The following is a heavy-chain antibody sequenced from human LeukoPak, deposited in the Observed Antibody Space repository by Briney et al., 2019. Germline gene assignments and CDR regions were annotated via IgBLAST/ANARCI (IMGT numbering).Heavy chain of an antibody. Sequence: SVKDSCKASRGIFSSYAISWVRQAPGQGVECMGRIIPIRGVANYAQQVQGRVTITADKSTSAAYMEVSRLRCEDTAVYYCAGSGSTGIGYFYYWGQGTLVTVSS. CDR2: IIPIRGVA. V-gene: IGHV1-69*04. CDR3: AGSGSTGIGYFYY. CDR1: RGIFSSYA. J-gene: IGHJ4*02. D-gene: IGHD1-26*01.